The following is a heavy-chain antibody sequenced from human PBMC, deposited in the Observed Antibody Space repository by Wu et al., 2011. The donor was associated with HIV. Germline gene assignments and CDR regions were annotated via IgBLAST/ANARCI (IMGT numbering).Heavy chain of an antibody. V-gene: IGHV1-18*01. CDR3: ARVGPCSSTSCYMKWFDP. CDR1: G. D-gene: IGHD2-2*02. Sequence: GISWVRQAPGQGLEWMGWIGTYNGNTNYAQKFQGRVIVTIDTSTSTAYMELRSLRSDDTAVSYCARVGPCSSTSCYMKWFDPWGQGTLVTVSS. CDR2: IGTYNGNT. J-gene: IGHJ5*02.